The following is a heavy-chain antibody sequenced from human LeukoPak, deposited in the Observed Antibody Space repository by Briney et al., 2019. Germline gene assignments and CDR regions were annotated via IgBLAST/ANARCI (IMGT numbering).Heavy chain of an antibody. CDR2: IYFNGSIYHSGST. CDR1: GYSISNYF. CDR3: ARDSAVDNFFDY. D-gene: IGHD5-18*01. V-gene: IGHV4-59*01. J-gene: IGHJ4*02. Sequence: AETLSLTCIVSGYSISNYFWSWIRQPPGKGLEWIGYIYFNGSIYHSGSTAYNPSLKSRVTISLDSSKKHFSLHLTSVTAADTAIYYCARDSAVDNFFDYWGLGTLVTVSS.